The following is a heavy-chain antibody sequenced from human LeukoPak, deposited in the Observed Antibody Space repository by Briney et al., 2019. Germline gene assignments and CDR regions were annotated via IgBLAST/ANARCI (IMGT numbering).Heavy chain of an antibody. Sequence: GRSLRLSCAASGFTFSSYAMHWVRQAPGKGLEWVSAIRGIRGTYSTEYADSVKDRFTISRDNSKSTLYLQMNSLRAEDTAVYYCGRDPNGDYIGAFDMWGQGTVVTVSS. V-gene: IGHV3-23*01. CDR3: GRDPNGDYIGAFDM. CDR1: GFTFSSYA. D-gene: IGHD4-17*01. J-gene: IGHJ3*02. CDR2: IRGIRGTYST.